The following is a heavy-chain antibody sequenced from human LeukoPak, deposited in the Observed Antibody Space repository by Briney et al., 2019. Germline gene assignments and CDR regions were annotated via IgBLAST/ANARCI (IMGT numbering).Heavy chain of an antibody. Sequence: GGSLRLSCAASGFTFTGFAMNWDRQALGKGLEWVSSISSTNTYIYYADSVTGRFITSRDNSKNTLYLQMNSLRAEDTAVYYCAKDLDWDGQGFDPWGQGTLVTVSS. CDR2: ISSTNTYI. CDR3: AKDLDWDGQGFDP. CDR1: GFTFTGFA. V-gene: IGHV3-21*04. J-gene: IGHJ5*02. D-gene: IGHD1-26*01.